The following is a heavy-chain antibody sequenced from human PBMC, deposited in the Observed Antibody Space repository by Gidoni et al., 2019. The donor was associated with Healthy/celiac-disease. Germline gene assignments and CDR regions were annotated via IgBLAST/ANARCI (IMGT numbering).Heavy chain of an antibody. D-gene: IGHD5-12*01. J-gene: IGHJ4*02. CDR2: RSYDGSNK. V-gene: IGHV3-30*18. CDR1: GFTFSSYG. CDR3: AKEGLATIRGVDY. Sequence: QVQLVESGGGVVQPGRSLRLSCAASGFTFSSYGMHGVRQAPGKGLEWVAVRSYDGSNKYYADSVKGRFTISRDNSKNTLYLQMNSLRAEDTAVYYCAKEGLATIRGVDYWGQGTLVTVSS.